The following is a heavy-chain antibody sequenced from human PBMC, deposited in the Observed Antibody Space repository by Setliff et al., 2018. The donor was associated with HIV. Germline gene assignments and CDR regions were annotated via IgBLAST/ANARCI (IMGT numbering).Heavy chain of an antibody. CDR1: GIGFSSYE. Sequence: PGGSLRLSCAASGIGFSSYEMNWVRQAPGKGLEWLSYISSRGDTIYYADSVKGRFTISRDNAKNSLYLQVNSLRAEDTAVYYCARETGTSSRDAFDIWGQGTMGTVSS. D-gene: IGHD1-1*01. CDR2: ISSRGDTI. V-gene: IGHV3-48*03. J-gene: IGHJ3*02. CDR3: ARETGTSSRDAFDI.